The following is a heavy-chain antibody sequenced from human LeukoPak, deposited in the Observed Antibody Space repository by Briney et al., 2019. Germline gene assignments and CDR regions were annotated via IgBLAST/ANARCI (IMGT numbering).Heavy chain of an antibody. CDR1: GGSISSYY. J-gene: IGHJ2*01. CDR2: IYYSGST. V-gene: IGHV4-59*01. CDR3: ARDPLGYFDL. Sequence: SETLSLTCTVSGGSISSYYWSWIRQPPGKGLEWIGYIYYSGSTNYNPSLKSRVTISVDTSKNQFSLKLSSVTAADTAVYYCARDPLGYFDLWGRGTLVTVSS.